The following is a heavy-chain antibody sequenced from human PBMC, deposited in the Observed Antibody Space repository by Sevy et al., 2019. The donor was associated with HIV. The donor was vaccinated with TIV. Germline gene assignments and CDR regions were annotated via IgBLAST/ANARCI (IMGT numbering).Heavy chain of an antibody. CDR2: IYPGDSDT. D-gene: IGHD5-12*01. CDR3: ARTPRGYSGYDLPDY. V-gene: IGHV5-51*01. Sequence: GESLKISCKGSGYSFTSYWIGWVRQMPGKGLEWMGIIYPGDSDTRYSPSFQGQVTISADKSISTAYLQWSSLKASDTAMHYCARTPRGYSGYDLPDYWGQGTLVTVSS. J-gene: IGHJ4*02. CDR1: GYSFTSYW.